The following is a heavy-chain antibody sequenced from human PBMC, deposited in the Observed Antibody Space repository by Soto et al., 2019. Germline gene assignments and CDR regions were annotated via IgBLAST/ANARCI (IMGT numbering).Heavy chain of an antibody. J-gene: IGHJ3*02. CDR2: INPNSGGT. V-gene: IGHV1-2*02. CDR3: ARSVAGNDAFDI. Sequence: ASVKVSCKASGYTFTGYYMHWVRQAPGQGLEWMGWINPNSGGTNYAQKFQGRVTMTRDTSISTAYMELGRLRSDDTAVYYCARSVAGNDAFDIWGQGTMVTVSS. D-gene: IGHD6-19*01. CDR1: GYTFTGYY.